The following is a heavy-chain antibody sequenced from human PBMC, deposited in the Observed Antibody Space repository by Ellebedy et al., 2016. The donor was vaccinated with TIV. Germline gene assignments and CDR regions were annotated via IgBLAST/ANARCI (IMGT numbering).Heavy chain of an antibody. Sequence: MPSETLSLTCTVSGGSISSRTRYWGSFRQTPEKGLEWIGTVYFTGTTYYNPSLSSRITISADTSNNQFSLKLTSVTAADTAVYYCATARRDPLYYGVDVWGRGTTVTVSS. CDR1: GGSISSRTRY. V-gene: IGHV4-39*01. CDR3: ATARRDPLYYGVDV. CDR2: VYFTGTT. D-gene: IGHD6-13*01. J-gene: IGHJ6*02.